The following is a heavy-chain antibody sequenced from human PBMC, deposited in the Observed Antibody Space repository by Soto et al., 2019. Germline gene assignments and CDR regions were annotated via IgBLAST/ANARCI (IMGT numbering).Heavy chain of an antibody. CDR1: GYTFTGYY. CDR3: ARALHYYYGMDV. J-gene: IGHJ6*02. Sequence: ASVKVSCKASGYTFTGYYMHWVRQAPGQGLEWMGWINPNSGGTNYAQKFQGRVTMTRDTSISTAYMELSRLRSDDTAVYYCARALHYYYGMDVWGQGTKVTVSS. V-gene: IGHV1-2*02. D-gene: IGHD2-15*01. CDR2: INPNSGGT.